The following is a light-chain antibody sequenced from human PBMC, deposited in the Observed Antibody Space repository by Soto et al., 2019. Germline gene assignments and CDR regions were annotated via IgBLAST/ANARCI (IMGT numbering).Light chain of an antibody. CDR2: GNS. Sequence: QSVLTQPPSVSGAPGQRVTISCTGSSSNIGAGYDVHWYQQLPGTAPKLLIYGNSNRPSGVPDRFSGSKSGTSASLAITGLQAEYDAYYYCQSYDSSLSGYVFGTGTKLTVL. V-gene: IGLV1-40*01. CDR3: QSYDSSLSGYV. J-gene: IGLJ1*01. CDR1: SSNIGAGYD.